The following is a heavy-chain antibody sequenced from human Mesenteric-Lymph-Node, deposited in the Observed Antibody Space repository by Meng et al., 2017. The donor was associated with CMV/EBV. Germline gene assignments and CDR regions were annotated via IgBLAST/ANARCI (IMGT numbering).Heavy chain of an antibody. CDR1: GFTFSSYS. Sequence: GESLKISCAASGFTFSSYSMNWVRQAPGKGLEWVSSISSSSSYIYYADSVKGRFTISRDNAKNSLYLQMNSLRAEDTAVYYFARADFCSSTSCSFDYWGQGTLVTVSS. CDR3: ARADFCSSTSCSFDY. J-gene: IGHJ4*02. V-gene: IGHV3-21*01. D-gene: IGHD2-2*01. CDR2: ISSSSSYI.